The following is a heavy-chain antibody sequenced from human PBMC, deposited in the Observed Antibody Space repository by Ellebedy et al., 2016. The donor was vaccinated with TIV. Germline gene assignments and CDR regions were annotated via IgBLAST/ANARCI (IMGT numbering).Heavy chain of an antibody. Sequence: MPSETLSLTCTVSGGSISSRHYYWSWIRQPPGKGLEWIGYIDYSGSTYYNPSLKSRVTISVDTSKNQFSLEVTSVTAADTAVYYCARDGYNLGFDYWGQGTLVTVSS. CDR1: GGSISSRHYY. V-gene: IGHV4-30-4*01. D-gene: IGHD5-24*01. CDR2: IDYSGST. J-gene: IGHJ4*02. CDR3: ARDGYNLGFDY.